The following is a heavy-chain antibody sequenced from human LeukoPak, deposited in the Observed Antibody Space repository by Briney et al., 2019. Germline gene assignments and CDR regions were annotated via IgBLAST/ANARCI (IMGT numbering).Heavy chain of an antibody. CDR1: GFTFSSYA. CDR2: ISYDGSNK. CDR3: ARGAGIAARRIRQFDY. Sequence: GGSLRLSCAASGFTFSSYAMHWVRQAPGKGLEWVAVISYDGSNKYYADSVKGRFTISRDNSKNTLYLQMNSLRAEDTAVYYCARGAGIAARRIRQFDYWGQGTLATVSS. J-gene: IGHJ4*02. V-gene: IGHV3-30-3*01. D-gene: IGHD6-6*01.